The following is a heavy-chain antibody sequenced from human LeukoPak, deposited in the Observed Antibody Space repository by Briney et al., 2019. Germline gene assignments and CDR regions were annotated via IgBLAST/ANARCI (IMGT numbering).Heavy chain of an antibody. J-gene: IGHJ2*01. CDR3: ARSGKWGYFDL. Sequence: PSETQSLTCTVSGGSISSYYWSWIRQSPGKGLEWIGYIYYSGSTNYNPSLKSRVTISVDTSKNQFSLKLSSVTAADTAVYYCARSGKWGYFDLWGRGTLVTVSS. CDR2: IYYSGST. D-gene: IGHD3-10*01. V-gene: IGHV4-59*08. CDR1: GGSISSYY.